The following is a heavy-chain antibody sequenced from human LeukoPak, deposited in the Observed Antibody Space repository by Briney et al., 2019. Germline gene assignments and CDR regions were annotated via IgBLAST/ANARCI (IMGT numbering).Heavy chain of an antibody. D-gene: IGHD4-17*01. Sequence: ASVKVSCKASGYTFTSYGISWGRQAPGQRLEWRGWISAYNGNTNYAQKLQGRVTMTTDTSTRTAYMELRRLRSDDTAVYYCAIIYGDYTAGFHHWGQGPLVPVSS. CDR2: ISAYNGNT. CDR3: AIIYGDYTAGFHH. V-gene: IGHV1-18*01. J-gene: IGHJ4*02. CDR1: GYTFTSYG.